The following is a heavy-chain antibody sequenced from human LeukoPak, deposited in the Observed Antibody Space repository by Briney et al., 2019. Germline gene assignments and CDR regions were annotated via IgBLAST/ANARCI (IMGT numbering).Heavy chain of an antibody. J-gene: IGHJ4*02. CDR1: GFTFSSYA. Sequence: GGSLRLSCAASGFTFSSYAMHWVRQAPGKGLEWVAVISYDGSNKYYADSVKGRFTISRDNSKNTLYLQMNSLRSEDTAVYYCAPTPYGSGSLRFDYWGQGTLVTVSS. V-gene: IGHV3-30-3*01. CDR2: ISYDGSNK. CDR3: APTPYGSGSLRFDY. D-gene: IGHD3-10*01.